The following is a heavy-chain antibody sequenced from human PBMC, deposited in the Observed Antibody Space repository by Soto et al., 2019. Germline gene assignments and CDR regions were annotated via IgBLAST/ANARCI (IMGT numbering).Heavy chain of an antibody. V-gene: IGHV4-59*08. J-gene: IGHJ4*02. D-gene: IGHD4-4*01. Sequence: SETMSLTCTVSGGSMSTSYWGWIRQPPGKGLEWIGYIYYSGSTNYNPSLKSRVTISVDTSKNQFSLKLSSVTAADTAVDDCARQGAYSQFAYWGQGTLVTVSS. CDR1: GGSMSTSY. CDR2: IYYSGST. CDR3: ARQGAYSQFAY.